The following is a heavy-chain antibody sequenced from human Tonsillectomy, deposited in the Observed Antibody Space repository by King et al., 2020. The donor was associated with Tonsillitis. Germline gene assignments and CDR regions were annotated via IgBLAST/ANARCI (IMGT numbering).Heavy chain of an antibody. CDR2: IYWNDDK. V-gene: IGHV2-5*01. D-gene: IGHD3-3*01. CDR3: AHSMGSFYDFWSGYGDGMDV. J-gene: IGHJ6*02. CDR1: GFSPSTSGVG. Sequence: ITLKESGPTLVKPTQTLTLTCTFSGFSPSTSGVGVGWIRQPPGKALEWLALIYWNDDKRYSPSLKSRLTITKDTSKNQVVLTMTNMDPVDTATYYCAHSMGSFYDFWSGYGDGMDVWGQGTTVTVSS.